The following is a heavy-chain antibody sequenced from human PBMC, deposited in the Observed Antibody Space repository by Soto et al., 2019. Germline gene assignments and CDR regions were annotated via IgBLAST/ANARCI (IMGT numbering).Heavy chain of an antibody. V-gene: IGHV3-23*01. CDR2: ISGSGGST. J-gene: IGHJ3*02. CDR1: GFTFSSYA. D-gene: IGHD2-15*01. CDR3: AKGSRIVELVGAFDI. Sequence: GGSLRLSCAASGFTFSSYAMSWVRQAPGKGLEWVSAISGSGGSTYYAGSVKGRLTISRHNSKNKLYLQMKSLRAEDTAVYYCAKGSRIVELVGAFDIWGQGTMVTVSS.